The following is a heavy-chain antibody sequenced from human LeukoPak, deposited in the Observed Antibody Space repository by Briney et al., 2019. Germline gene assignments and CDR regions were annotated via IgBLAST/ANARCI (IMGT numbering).Heavy chain of an antibody. D-gene: IGHD3-22*01. CDR2: INPNSGGT. Sequence: ASVKVSCKASGYTFTSYGISWVRQAPGQGLEWMGWINPNSGGTNYAQKFQGRVTMTRDTSISTAYMELSRLRSDDTAVYYCARDRAPLYYYDSSGYYNLLDAFDIWGQGTMVTVSS. CDR3: ARDRAPLYYYDSSGYYNLLDAFDI. CDR1: GYTFTSYG. V-gene: IGHV1-2*02. J-gene: IGHJ3*02.